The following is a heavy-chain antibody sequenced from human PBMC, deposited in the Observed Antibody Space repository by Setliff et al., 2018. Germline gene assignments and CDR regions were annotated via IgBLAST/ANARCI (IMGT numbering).Heavy chain of an antibody. Sequence: GGSLRLSCAASGFHFNSYGMHWVRQAPGKGLEWVGRTKDKDKSYTTEYAASVQGRFTVSRDGSANSLFLHMNNLKTEDTAVYYCAREHTSDWKFDYWGPGTLVTVSS. CDR3: AREHTSDWKFDY. CDR1: GFHFNSYG. V-gene: IGHV3-72*01. J-gene: IGHJ4*02. CDR2: TKDKDKSYTT. D-gene: IGHD1-1*01.